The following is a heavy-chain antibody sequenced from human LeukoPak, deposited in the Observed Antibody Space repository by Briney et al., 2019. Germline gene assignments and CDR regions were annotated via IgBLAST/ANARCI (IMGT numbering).Heavy chain of an antibody. V-gene: IGHV4-59*01. CDR1: GGSISSYY. D-gene: IGHD6-13*01. J-gene: IGHJ5*01. Sequence: SETLSLTCTVSGGSISSYYWSWIRQPPGKGLEWIRYIYYSGSTNYNPSLKSRVTISVDTSKNQFSLKLSSVTAADTAVYYCARVASAAAVWFDSWGQGTLVTVSS. CDR3: ARVASAAAVWFDS. CDR2: IYYSGST.